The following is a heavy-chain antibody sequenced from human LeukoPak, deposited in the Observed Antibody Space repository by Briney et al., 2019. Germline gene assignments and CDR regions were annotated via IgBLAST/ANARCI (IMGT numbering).Heavy chain of an antibody. CDR2: ISYDGSNK. D-gene: IGHD3-10*01. J-gene: IGHJ4*02. V-gene: IGHV3-30*04. CDR3: ARSPVLLWFGEPRFDY. CDR1: GFTFSSYA. Sequence: GGSLRLSCAASGFTFSSYAMHWVRQAPGKGLEWVAVISYDGSNKYYADSVKGRFTISRDNSKNTLYLQMNGLRAEDTAVYYCARSPVLLWFGEPRFDYWGQGTLVTVSS.